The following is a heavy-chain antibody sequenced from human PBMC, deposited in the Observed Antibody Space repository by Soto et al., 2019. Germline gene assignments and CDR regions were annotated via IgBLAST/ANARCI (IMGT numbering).Heavy chain of an antibody. Sequence: SETLSLTCTVSGGSISSYYWSWIRQPPGKGLEWIGYIYYSGSTNYNPSLKSRVTISVDTSKNQFSLKLSSVTAADTAVYYCARDVEAVAARKETNMSRWFDPWGQGTLVTVSS. CDR3: ARDVEAVAARKETNMSRWFDP. V-gene: IGHV4-59*01. CDR2: IYYSGST. D-gene: IGHD6-6*01. J-gene: IGHJ5*02. CDR1: GGSISSYY.